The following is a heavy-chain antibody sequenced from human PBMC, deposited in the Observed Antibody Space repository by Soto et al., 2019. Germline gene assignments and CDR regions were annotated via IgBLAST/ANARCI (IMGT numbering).Heavy chain of an antibody. CDR3: ARGSGYNYDNGFDP. CDR1: GFTFSSSG. J-gene: IGHJ5*02. V-gene: IGHV3-33*01. CDR2: IWDDGSNK. D-gene: IGHD5-12*01. Sequence: QVQLVESGGGVVQPGRSLRLSCAASGFTFSSSGMHWVRQAPGKGLEWVAFIWDDGSNKYYADSVKGRFTISRDTSKNALYLQMNSLRAEDTSMYYCARGSGYNYDNGFDPWGQGTLVTVAA.